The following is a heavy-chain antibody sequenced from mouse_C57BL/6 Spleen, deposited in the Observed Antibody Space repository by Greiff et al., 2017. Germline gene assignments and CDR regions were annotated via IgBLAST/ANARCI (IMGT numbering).Heavy chain of an antibody. CDR3: ARRGAQASAMDY. D-gene: IGHD3-2*02. Sequence: VQLKESGPELVKPGASVKISCKASGYAFSSSWMNWVKQRPGKGLEWIGRIYPGDGDTNYNGKFKGKATLTADKSSSTAYMQLSSLTSEDSAVYFCARRGAQASAMDYWGQGTSVTVSS. V-gene: IGHV1-82*01. J-gene: IGHJ4*01. CDR1: GYAFSSSW. CDR2: IYPGDGDT.